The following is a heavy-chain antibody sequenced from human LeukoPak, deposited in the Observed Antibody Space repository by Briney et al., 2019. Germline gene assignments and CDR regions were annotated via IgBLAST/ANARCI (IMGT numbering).Heavy chain of an antibody. CDR3: ARSDGYGLVGI. V-gene: IGHV4-39*07. J-gene: IGHJ3*02. CDR2: IYSSGST. Sequence: SETLSLTCRVSGVSISSGSNYWGWIRQPPGKTLEWIGSIYSSGSTYYNSSLESRVIILIDTAKNHFSLNLSSVTAADTAVYYCARSDGYGLVGIWGQGTMVTVSS. CDR1: GVSISSGSNY. D-gene: IGHD3-10*01.